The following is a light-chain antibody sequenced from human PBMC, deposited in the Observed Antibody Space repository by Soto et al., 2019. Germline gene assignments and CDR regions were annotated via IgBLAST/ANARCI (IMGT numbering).Light chain of an antibody. CDR3: ASYTNSGSV. CDR2: EVI. CDR1: SSDVGGYNY. J-gene: IGLJ2*01. Sequence: QSALTQPASVSGSPGQSITISCIGTSSDVGGYNYVSWYQHHPDKAPKLLIYEVINRPSGVSNRFSGSKSGNTASLTIYGLQAEDEADYYCASYTNSGSVFGGGTKLTVL. V-gene: IGLV2-14*01.